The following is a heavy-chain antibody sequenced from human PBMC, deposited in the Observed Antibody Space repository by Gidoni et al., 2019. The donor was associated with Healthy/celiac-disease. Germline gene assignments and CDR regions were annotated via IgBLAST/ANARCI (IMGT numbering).Heavy chain of an antibody. CDR1: GFTFADYA. V-gene: IGHV3-9*01. Sequence: EVQLVESGGGLVQPGRSLRLSCAASGFTFADYAMHWVRQAPGKCLEWVSGISWNSGSIGYADSVKGRFTISRDNAKNSLYLQMNSLRAEDTALYYCAKDIGADSLNYYGMDVWGQGTTVTVSS. CDR3: AKDIGADSLNYYGMDV. J-gene: IGHJ6*02. CDR2: ISWNSGSI.